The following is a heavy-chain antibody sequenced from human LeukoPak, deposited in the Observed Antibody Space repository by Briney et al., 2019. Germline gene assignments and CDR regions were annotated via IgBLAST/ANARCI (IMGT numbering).Heavy chain of an antibody. Sequence: PSETLSLTCSVSGGSISSYYWSWIRQPPGKGLEWIGYIYHSGSTNDNPSLKSRVTISIDTSKNQFSLKLSSVTAADTAVYYCARGGYCSSTSCRTHTPYYYYYMDVWGKGTTVTVSS. CDR2: IYHSGST. V-gene: IGHV4-59*12. CDR3: ARGGYCSSTSCRTHTPYYYYYMDV. CDR1: GGSISSYY. D-gene: IGHD2-2*01. J-gene: IGHJ6*03.